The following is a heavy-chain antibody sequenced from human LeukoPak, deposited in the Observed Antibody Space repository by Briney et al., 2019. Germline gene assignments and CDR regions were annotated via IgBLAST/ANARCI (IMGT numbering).Heavy chain of an antibody. CDR1: GFTFSSYA. J-gene: IGHJ4*02. D-gene: IGHD3-9*01. CDR2: RSYDGSNK. V-gene: IGHV3-30*04. Sequence: PGRSLRLSCAASGFTFSSYAMHWVRQAPGKGVGREAVRSYDGSNKYYADSVKGRFSITRDNSKSTLYLQMNSLRAEDTAVYYCARGHYEILTGYVDYWGQGTLVTVSS. CDR3: ARGHYEILTGYVDY.